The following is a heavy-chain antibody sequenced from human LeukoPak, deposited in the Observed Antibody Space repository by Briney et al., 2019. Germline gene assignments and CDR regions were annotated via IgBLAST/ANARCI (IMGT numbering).Heavy chain of an antibody. D-gene: IGHD3-22*01. CDR3: ARGRSDSGAYCYFGS. Sequence: PGGSLRLSCAASGFTFSSYEMNWVRQAPGKGLEWVSYISGSGRNIYYADSVKGRFTISRDDSMSTMYLQMNSLRAEDTALYYCARGRSDSGAYCYFGSWGQGTPVTVSS. CDR1: GFTFSSYE. J-gene: IGHJ4*02. V-gene: IGHV3-48*03. CDR2: ISGSGRNI.